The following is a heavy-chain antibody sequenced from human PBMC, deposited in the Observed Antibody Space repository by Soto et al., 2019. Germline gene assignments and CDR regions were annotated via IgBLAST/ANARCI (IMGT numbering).Heavy chain of an antibody. CDR2: IYYSGST. D-gene: IGHD3-16*02. V-gene: IGHV4-39*01. J-gene: IGHJ5*02. CDR1: GGSISSSSYY. CDR3: ARWGIMITFGGVISGFDP. Sequence: QLQLQESGPGLVKPSETLSLTCTVSGGSISSSSYYWGWIRQPPGKGLEWIGSIYYSGSTYYNPSLKSRVTISVDTSKNQFSLKLSSVTAADTAVYYCARWGIMITFGGVISGFDPWGQGTLVTVSS.